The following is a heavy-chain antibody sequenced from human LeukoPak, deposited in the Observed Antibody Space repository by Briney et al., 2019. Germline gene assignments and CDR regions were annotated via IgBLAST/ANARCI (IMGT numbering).Heavy chain of an antibody. V-gene: IGHV3-7*02. J-gene: IGHJ4*02. CDR3: AVDCSSTSCYDVYY. CDR1: GFTFSNYW. D-gene: IGHD2-2*01. Sequence: QPGGSLRLSCAASGFTFSNYWMSWVRQAPGKGLEWVANIKQDGSEKYYVDSVKGRFTISRDNAKNSLYLQMNSLRAEDTAVYYCAVDCSSTSCYDVYYWGQGTQVTVSS. CDR2: IKQDGSEK.